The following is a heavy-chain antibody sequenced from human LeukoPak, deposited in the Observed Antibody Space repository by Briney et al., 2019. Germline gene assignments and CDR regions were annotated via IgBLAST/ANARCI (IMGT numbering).Heavy chain of an antibody. CDR2: ISGSGGDT. CDR1: GFTFSSYW. J-gene: IGHJ4*02. D-gene: IGHD2-15*01. CDR3: AKPTLLSGYFDY. Sequence: GGSLRLSCAVSGFTFSSYWMYWVRQAPGKGLEWVSGISGSGGDTYYAGSVKGRFTISRDNSKNTLFLQMNSLRAEDTAVYYCAKPTLLSGYFDYWGQGTLVTVSS. V-gene: IGHV3-23*01.